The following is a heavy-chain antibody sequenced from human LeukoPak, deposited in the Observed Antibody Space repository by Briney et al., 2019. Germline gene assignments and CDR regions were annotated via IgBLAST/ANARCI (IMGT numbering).Heavy chain of an antibody. CDR2: IYGGGGT. CDR1: GITVSSYY. V-gene: IGHV3-53*01. CDR3: ARDRGSDDPIDY. J-gene: IGHJ4*02. D-gene: IGHD2-15*01. Sequence: GGSLRLSCAASGITVSSYYMSWVRQAPGKGLEWVSVIYGGGGTYYADSAKGRFAISRDNSKNTLSLQMDSLRADDSAAYYCARDRGSDDPIDYWGQGILVTVSS.